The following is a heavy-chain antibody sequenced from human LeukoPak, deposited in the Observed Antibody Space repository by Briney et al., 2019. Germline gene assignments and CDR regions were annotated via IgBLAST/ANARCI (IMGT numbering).Heavy chain of an antibody. Sequence: SETLSLTCTVSGGSISSSSYYWGWIRQPPGKGLEWIGSIYYSGSTYYNPSLKSRVTISVDTSKNQFSLKLSSVTAADTAVYYCARHGFERYYYGSGSPIYMGVWGKGTTVTISS. CDR2: IYYSGST. V-gene: IGHV4-39*01. CDR1: GGSISSSSYY. D-gene: IGHD3-10*01. CDR3: ARHGFERYYYGSGSPIYMGV. J-gene: IGHJ6*03.